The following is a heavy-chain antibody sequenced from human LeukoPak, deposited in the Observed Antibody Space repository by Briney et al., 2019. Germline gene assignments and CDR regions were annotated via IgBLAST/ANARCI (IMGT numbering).Heavy chain of an antibody. V-gene: IGHV4-34*01. Sequence: SETLSLTCAVYGGSFSGYYWSWIRQPPGKGLEWIGEINHSGSTNYNPSLKSRVTTSVDTSKNQFSLKLSSVTAADTAVYYCASSSSDYFDYWGQGTLVTVSS. CDR3: ASSSSDYFDY. CDR2: INHSGST. CDR1: GGSFSGYY. D-gene: IGHD6-13*01. J-gene: IGHJ4*02.